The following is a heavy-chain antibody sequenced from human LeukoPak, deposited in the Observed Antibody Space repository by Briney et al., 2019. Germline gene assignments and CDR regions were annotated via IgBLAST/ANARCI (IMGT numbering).Heavy chain of an antibody. D-gene: IGHD3-3*01. V-gene: IGHV4-4*07. J-gene: IGHJ3*01. CDR2: VYTSGST. Sequence: PSETLSLTCTVSGGSISSYYWSWIRQPAGKGLEWIGRVYTSGSTNYNPSLKSRVTMSVDTSKNQFSLELSSVTAADTAVYYCAGIRFLEWSSPTNAFDVWGQGTMVTVSS. CDR1: GGSISSYY. CDR3: AGIRFLEWSSPTNAFDV.